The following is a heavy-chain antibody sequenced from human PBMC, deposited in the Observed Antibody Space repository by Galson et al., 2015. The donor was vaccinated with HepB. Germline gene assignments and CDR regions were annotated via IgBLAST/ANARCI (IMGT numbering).Heavy chain of an antibody. CDR1: GGSISSSSYY. J-gene: IGHJ4*02. V-gene: IGHV4-39*01. D-gene: IGHD5-12*01. Sequence: SETLSLTCTVSGGSISSSSYYWGWIRQPPGKGLEWIGSIYYSGSTYYNPSLKSRVTISVDTSKNQFSLKLSSVTAADTAVYYCARRPFLDSGYESWGQGTLVTVSS. CDR3: ARRPFLDSGYES. CDR2: IYYSGST.